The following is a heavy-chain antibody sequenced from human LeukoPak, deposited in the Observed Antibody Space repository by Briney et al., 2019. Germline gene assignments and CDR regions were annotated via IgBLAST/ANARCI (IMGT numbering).Heavy chain of an antibody. CDR1: GFPFTNYW. Sequence: GGSLRLSYAASGFPFTNYWMIWVRQAPGKRPEWVGNINQDGSETNYVDSVKGRFSMSRDNAKTSLYLQMNSLRAEDTAVYYCATDRKVGAGVPRFDYWGQGALVTVPS. CDR2: INQDGSET. D-gene: IGHD1-26*01. CDR3: ATDRKVGAGVPRFDY. J-gene: IGHJ4*02. V-gene: IGHV3-7*01.